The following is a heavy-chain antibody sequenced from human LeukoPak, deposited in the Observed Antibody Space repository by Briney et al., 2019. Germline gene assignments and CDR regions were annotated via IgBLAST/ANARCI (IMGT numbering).Heavy chain of an antibody. CDR1: GFTFSSYW. CDR2: IKQDGSEK. D-gene: IGHD2-2*01. J-gene: IGHJ3*02. V-gene: IGHV3-7*03. CDR3: ARDPGGYCSSTSCYAASGDAFDI. Sequence: PGGSLRLSCAASGFTFSSYWMSWVRQAPGKGLEWVANIKQDGSEKYYVDSVKGRFTISRDNAKNSLYLQMNSLRAEDTAVYYCARDPGGYCSSTSCYAASGDAFDIWGQGTMVTVSS.